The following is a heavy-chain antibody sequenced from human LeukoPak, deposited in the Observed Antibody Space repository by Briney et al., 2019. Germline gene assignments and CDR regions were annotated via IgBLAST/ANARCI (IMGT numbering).Heavy chain of an antibody. J-gene: IGHJ4*02. D-gene: IGHD5-12*01. CDR2: IRGSGGST. Sequence: GGSLRLSCAASGFTFSSYAMNWVRQAPGKGLEWVSAIRGSGGSTYYADSVKGRFTISRDNSKNTLYLQMNSLRAEDTAVYYCAKDGDSGYPPYYFDYWGQGTLVTVSS. CDR3: AKDGDSGYPPYYFDY. CDR1: GFTFSSYA. V-gene: IGHV3-23*01.